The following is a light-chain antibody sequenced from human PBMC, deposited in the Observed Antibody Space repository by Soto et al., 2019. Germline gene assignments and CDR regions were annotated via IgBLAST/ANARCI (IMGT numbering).Light chain of an antibody. CDR3: PQSYTTPFT. J-gene: IGKJ3*01. Sequence: DIEMTQSPDSLTVSLGERATINCKSSQSVLHRSNNKNYVGGYKQKSGQPPKLLIYWASTRESGVPDRFSGSWSGPDFTLTIICLQAEDVVLYYCPQSYTTPFTFVPGTKVDIK. CDR1: QSVLHRSNNKNY. V-gene: IGKV4-1*01. CDR2: WAS.